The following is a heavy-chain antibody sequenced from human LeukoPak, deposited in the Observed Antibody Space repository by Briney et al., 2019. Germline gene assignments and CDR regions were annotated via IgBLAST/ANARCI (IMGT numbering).Heavy chain of an antibody. D-gene: IGHD4-11*01. CDR3: ARESHSSPWYYYYYMDV. V-gene: IGHV4-34*01. CDR1: GGSFSGYY. CDR2: INHSGST. Sequence: PSETLSLPCAVYGGSFSGYYWSWIRQPPGKGLEWIGEINHSGSTNYNLSLKSRVNISVDTSKIQFSLKLSSVTAAYTAVYYCARESHSSPWYYYYYMDVWGKGTTVTVSS. J-gene: IGHJ6*03.